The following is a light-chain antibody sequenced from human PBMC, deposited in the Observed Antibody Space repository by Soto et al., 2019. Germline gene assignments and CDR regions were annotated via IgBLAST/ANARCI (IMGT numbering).Light chain of an antibody. CDR2: EVT. CDR3: SSHGGANNFYV. Sequence: QSALTQPPSASGSPGQSVTISCTETSSDIGAYNYVSWYQQHPGKVPKLIIYEVTKRPSGVPDRFSASKSGNTASLTVSGLQAEDEADYYCSSHGGANNFYVFGTGTKVTV. CDR1: SSDIGAYNY. V-gene: IGLV2-8*01. J-gene: IGLJ1*01.